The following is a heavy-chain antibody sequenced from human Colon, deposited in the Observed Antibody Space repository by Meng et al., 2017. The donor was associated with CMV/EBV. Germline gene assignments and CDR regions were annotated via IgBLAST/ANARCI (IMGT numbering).Heavy chain of an antibody. J-gene: IGHJ4*02. D-gene: IGHD3-22*01. CDR3: ARDLYDSSGYFDY. V-gene: IGHV4-31*03. CDR1: GGSISSGGYY. Sequence: SETLSLTCTVSGGSISSGGYYWSWIRQHPGKGLEWIGYIYYSGSTYYNPSLKSRVTISVDTSKNQFSLKLSSVTAADTAVYYCARDLYDSSGYFDYWGQGTLVTVSS. CDR2: IYYSGST.